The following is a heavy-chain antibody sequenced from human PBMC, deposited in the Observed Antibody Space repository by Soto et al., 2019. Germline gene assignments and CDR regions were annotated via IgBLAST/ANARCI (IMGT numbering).Heavy chain of an antibody. CDR2: INAGNGNT. CDR3: ARSLEYLSSGWSTSGYYYGMDV. CDR1: GYTFTSYA. Sequence: ASVKVSCKASGYTFTSYAVHWVRQAPGQRLEWMGWINAGNGNTKYSQKFQGRVTITRDTSASTAYMELSSLRSEDTAVYYCARSLEYLSSGWSTSGYYYGMDVWGQGTTVTVSS. D-gene: IGHD6-19*01. J-gene: IGHJ6*02. V-gene: IGHV1-3*01.